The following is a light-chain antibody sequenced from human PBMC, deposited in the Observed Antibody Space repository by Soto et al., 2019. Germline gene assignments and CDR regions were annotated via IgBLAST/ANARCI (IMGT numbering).Light chain of an antibody. CDR2: DGS. Sequence: DIQMTQSPSSLSASVGDRVTITCQASRDIGNYLNWYQQKPGKAPNLLIYDGSTLASGVPPRFSGGGFGTEFTLNISSLQPDDSAIYYCQHYNTYSKAFGPGTKVDIK. V-gene: IGKV1-5*01. J-gene: IGKJ3*01. CDR3: QHYNTYSKA. CDR1: RDIGNY.